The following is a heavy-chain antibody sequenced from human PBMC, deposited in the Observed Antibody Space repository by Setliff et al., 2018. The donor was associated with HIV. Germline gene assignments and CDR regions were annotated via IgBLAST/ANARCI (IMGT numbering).Heavy chain of an antibody. V-gene: IGHV1-69*13. Sequence: ASVKVSCKASGGTFSTYAFSWVRQAPGQGLEWMGGIIPIFGTANYDQRCQGRVTITADETTSTAYMELSSLRSEDTAVYFCARDPVSDNSATPYYFDYWGQGTLVTVSS. J-gene: IGHJ4*02. CDR3: ARDPVSDNSATPYYFDY. D-gene: IGHD2-21*01. CDR1: GGTFSTYA. CDR2: IIPIFGTA.